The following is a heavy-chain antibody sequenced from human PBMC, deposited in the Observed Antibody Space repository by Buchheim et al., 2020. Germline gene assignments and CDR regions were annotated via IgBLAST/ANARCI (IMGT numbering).Heavy chain of an antibody. CDR1: AFSVTTTY. J-gene: IGHJ3*01. CDR2: ISDVGTT. Sequence: EVHLVESGGALVQPGGSLRLSCSTSAFSVTTTYMTWVRQAPGKGLEWVSVISDVGTTYYADSVKGRFTISRDNSNNMVSLQMNSLRVEDTAVYYCERDINAIDVWGEVT. CDR3: ERDINAIDV. V-gene: IGHV3-66*01.